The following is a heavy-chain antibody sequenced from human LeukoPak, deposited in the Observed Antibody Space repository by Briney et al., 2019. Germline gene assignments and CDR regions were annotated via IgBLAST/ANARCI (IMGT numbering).Heavy chain of an antibody. CDR1: GFTLSSYG. CDR3: ARDEETSYGMDV. J-gene: IGHJ6*02. Sequence: PSGRSLRLSCAASGFTLSSYGMHWVRQAPGKGLEWVAVIWYDGSNKYYADSVKGRFTISRDNSKNTLYLQMNSLRAEDTAVYYYARDEETSYGMDVWGQGTTVTVSS. D-gene: IGHD5-24*01. V-gene: IGHV3-33*01. CDR2: IWYDGSNK.